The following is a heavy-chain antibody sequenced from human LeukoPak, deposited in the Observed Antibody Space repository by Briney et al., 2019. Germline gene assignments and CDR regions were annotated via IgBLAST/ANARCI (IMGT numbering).Heavy chain of an antibody. CDR2: IYYSGST. D-gene: IGHD2-21*02. J-gene: IGHJ4*02. CDR1: GGSISSGGYY. V-gene: IGHV4-31*03. Sequence: SQTLSLTCTVSGGSISSGGYYWSWIRQHPGKGLEWIGYIYYSGSTYYNPSLKSRVTISVDTSKNQFSLKPSSVTAADTAVYYCARTVVTATQYYFDYWGQGTLVTVSS. CDR3: ARTVVTATQYYFDY.